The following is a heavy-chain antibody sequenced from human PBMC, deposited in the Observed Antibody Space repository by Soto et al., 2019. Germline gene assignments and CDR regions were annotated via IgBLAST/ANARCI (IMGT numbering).Heavy chain of an antibody. J-gene: IGHJ4*02. D-gene: IGHD2-21*02. V-gene: IGHV1-69*02. Sequence: ASVKVSGKASGCTFSSYTISCVRQAPGQGLEWMGRIIPILGIANYAQKFQGRVTMTRDTSTSTVYMELSSLRSEDTAVYYCARGLLAYCGGDCALFDSWGQGIMVTVSS. CDR2: IIPILGIA. CDR1: GCTFSSYT. CDR3: ARGLLAYCGGDCALFDS.